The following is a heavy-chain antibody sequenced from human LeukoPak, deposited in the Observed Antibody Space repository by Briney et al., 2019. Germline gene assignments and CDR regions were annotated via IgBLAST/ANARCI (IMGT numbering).Heavy chain of an antibody. J-gene: IGHJ4*02. CDR3: AKPYYYGSRSYMDY. D-gene: IGHD3-10*01. V-gene: IGHV3-30*18. Sequence: GRSLRLSCAASGFTFSSYGMHWVRQAPGKGLECVAVISYDGNDKYYTDSVKGRFTISRDNSKNMLYLQMNSLRAEDTAVYYCAKPYYYGSRSYMDYWGQGTLVTVSS. CDR1: GFTFSSYG. CDR2: ISYDGNDK.